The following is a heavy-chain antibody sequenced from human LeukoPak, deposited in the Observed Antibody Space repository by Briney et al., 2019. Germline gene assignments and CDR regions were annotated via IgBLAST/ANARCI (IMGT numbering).Heavy chain of an antibody. J-gene: IGHJ6*01. V-gene: IGHV3-7*01. CDR3: ARGYSNYYYGMDV. Sequence: GGSLRLSCAASGFTFSSYWMNWVGQAPGRGREGVANIKEDEGERYYVAAVKGRFIISRDNAKNSLYLHMNSLRADDTGIYYCARGYSNYYYGMDVWGQGTTVTVAS. CDR1: GFTFSSYW. D-gene: IGHD2-15*01. CDR2: IKEDEGER.